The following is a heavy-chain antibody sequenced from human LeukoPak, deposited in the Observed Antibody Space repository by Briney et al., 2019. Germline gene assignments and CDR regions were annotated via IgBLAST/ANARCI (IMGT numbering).Heavy chain of an antibody. V-gene: IGHV3-23*01. Sequence: PGGSLRLSCAASGFTFSSYAMSWVRQAPGKGLEWVSAISGSGSGGSTYHVDSVKGRFTISRDNSRNTLYLQMNSLRVEDTALYYCAKDFPSGWSTWGQGTLVTVSS. J-gene: IGHJ5*02. CDR2: ISGSGSGGST. CDR1: GFTFSSYA. CDR3: AKDFPSGWST. D-gene: IGHD6-19*01.